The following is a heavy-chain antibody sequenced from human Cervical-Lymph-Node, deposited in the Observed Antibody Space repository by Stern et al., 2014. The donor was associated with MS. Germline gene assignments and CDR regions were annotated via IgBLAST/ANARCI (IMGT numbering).Heavy chain of an antibody. V-gene: IGHV3-30*03. J-gene: IGHJ4*02. CDR1: GFTFSSYG. D-gene: IGHD6-13*01. CDR3: ATEQLPNSQEYYFDY. CDR2: ISYDGSNK. Sequence: QVQLVQSGGGVVQPGRSLRLSCAASGFTFSSYGMHWVRQAPGKGLEWVAVISYDGSNKYYADSVKGRFTISRDKSKNTLYLQMNSLRAEDTAVYYCATEQLPNSQEYYFDYWGQGTLVTVSS.